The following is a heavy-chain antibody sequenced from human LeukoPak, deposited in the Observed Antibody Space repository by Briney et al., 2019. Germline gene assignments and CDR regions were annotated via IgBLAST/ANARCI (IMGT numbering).Heavy chain of an antibody. CDR3: ARSPPYRRVVVAACDY. CDR1: GFTFSSYA. Sequence: GGSLRLSCAASGFTFSSYAMHWVRQAPGKGLEWVAVISYDGSNKYYADSVKGRLTISRDNSKNTLYLKMNSLSAEDTAVYYCARSPPYRRVVVAACDYWGQGTLVTVSS. V-gene: IGHV3-30*04. CDR2: ISYDGSNK. J-gene: IGHJ4*02. D-gene: IGHD2-15*01.